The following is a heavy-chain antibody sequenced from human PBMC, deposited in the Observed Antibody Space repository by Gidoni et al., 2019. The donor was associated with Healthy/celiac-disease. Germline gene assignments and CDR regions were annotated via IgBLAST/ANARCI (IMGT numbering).Heavy chain of an antibody. J-gene: IGHJ3*01. V-gene: IGHV1-2*02. CDR1: GYTFTGYS. Sequence: QVQLVQSGAEVKKPGASAKVSCTESGYTFTGYSMHGVRQAPGQGLEWMGWINPNSGGTNYAQKFHGRVTMTRATSISTAYMELSRLRSDDTAVYYCARDRIWEYGSSCAPPLDAFDLWGQGTMVTVSS. D-gene: IGHD6-13*01. CDR3: ARDRIWEYGSSCAPPLDAFDL. CDR2: INPNSGGT.